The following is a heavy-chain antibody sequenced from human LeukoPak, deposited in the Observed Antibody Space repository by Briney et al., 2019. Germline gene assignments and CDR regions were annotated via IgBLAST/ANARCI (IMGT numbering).Heavy chain of an antibody. D-gene: IGHD2-2*01. Sequence: ASVKVSRKAFGYTFTNFGITWVRQAPGQGLEWMGWISPYNGNTKYAQKVQGRVTMTTDTPTSTAYMELRSLRSDDTAVYYCARGGVFCSSSTCPLNWLDPWGQGTLVTVSS. CDR2: ISPYNGNT. V-gene: IGHV1-18*01. J-gene: IGHJ5*02. CDR1: GYTFTNFG. CDR3: ARGGVFCSSSTCPLNWLDP.